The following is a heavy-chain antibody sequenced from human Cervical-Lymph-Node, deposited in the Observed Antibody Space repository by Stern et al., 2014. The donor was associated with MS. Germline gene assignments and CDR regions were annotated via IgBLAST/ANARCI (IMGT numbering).Heavy chain of an antibody. CDR3: ARSWEPPTLDY. J-gene: IGHJ4*02. Sequence: VQLVQSGGGLVQPGGSLRLSCAASGFTVSYNYMSWVRQAPGKGLEWVSVLFSGGSTYYADSVKGRFTISRDSSKTTPYLPMNSLRVEDTAVYYCARSWEPPTLDYWGQGPLVTVSS. CDR1: GFTVSYNY. V-gene: IGHV3-66*02. D-gene: IGHD1-26*01. CDR2: LFSGGST.